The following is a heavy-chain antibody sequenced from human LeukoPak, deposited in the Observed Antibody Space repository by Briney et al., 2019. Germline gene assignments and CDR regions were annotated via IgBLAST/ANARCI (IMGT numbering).Heavy chain of an antibody. Sequence: GGSLRLSCAASGFTFSSYSMNWVRQAPGKGLEWVSYISSSSRTIYYADSVKGRFTISRDNAKNSLYLQMNSLKTEDTAVYYCTTDFLEWLTSRDYWGQGTLVTVSS. D-gene: IGHD3-3*01. J-gene: IGHJ4*02. CDR1: GFTFSSYS. CDR2: ISSSSRTI. CDR3: TTDFLEWLTSRDY. V-gene: IGHV3-48*04.